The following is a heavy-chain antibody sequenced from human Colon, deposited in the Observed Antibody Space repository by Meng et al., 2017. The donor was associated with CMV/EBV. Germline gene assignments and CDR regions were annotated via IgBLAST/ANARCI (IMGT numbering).Heavy chain of an antibody. Sequence: GESLKISCAASGFTFDDYALHWVRQAPGKGLEWVSLITWDGTNTYYAESVKGRFTISRDNSNNSLFLHMNFLRDDDTAVYYCARDLLGDNDYVFDQWGQGMMVTVSS. CDR3: ARDLLGDNDYVFDQ. V-gene: IGHV3-43D*03. CDR1: GFTFDDYA. CDR2: ITWDGTNT. D-gene: IGHD4/OR15-4a*01. J-gene: IGHJ4*02.